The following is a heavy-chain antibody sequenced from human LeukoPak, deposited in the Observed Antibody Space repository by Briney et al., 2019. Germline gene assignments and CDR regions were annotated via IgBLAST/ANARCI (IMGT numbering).Heavy chain of an antibody. J-gene: IGHJ4*02. CDR1: GFTFSSYG. V-gene: IGHV3-33*01. CDR3: ATMRGLDY. D-gene: IGHD3-10*01. CDR2: IWYDGSNK. Sequence: PGGSLRLSCAASGFTFSSYGMHWVRQAPGKGLEWVAVIWYDGSNKYYADSVRGRFTISRDNSKNTLFLQMNSLKAEDTAVYYCATMRGLDYWGQGTLLTVSS.